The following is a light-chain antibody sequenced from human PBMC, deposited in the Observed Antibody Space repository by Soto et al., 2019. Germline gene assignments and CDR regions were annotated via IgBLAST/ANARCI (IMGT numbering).Light chain of an antibody. V-gene: IGLV2-8*01. J-gene: IGLJ1*01. CDR1: SSDVGAHNF. CDR2: EVS. CDR3: SSYAGSNNHV. Sequence: QSVLTQPPSASGSPGQSVTISCTGTSSDVGAHNFVSWHQQHPGKAPKLMIYEVSKRPSGVPDRFSGSRSGNTASLTVSGLQAEDEADYYCSSYAGSNNHVFGTGTKVTVL.